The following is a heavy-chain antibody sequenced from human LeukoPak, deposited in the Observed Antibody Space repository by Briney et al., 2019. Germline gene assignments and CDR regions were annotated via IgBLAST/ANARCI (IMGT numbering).Heavy chain of an antibody. J-gene: IGHJ6*02. CDR2: IYPGDSDT. V-gene: IGHV5-51*01. Sequence: GESPKISCKGSGYSFTSYWIGWVRQMPGKGLEWMGTIYPGDSDTRYSPSFQGQVTISADKSISTASLQWSSLKASDTAMYYCARHSAIVVVPAAMWLDVWGQGTTVTVSS. CDR3: ARHSAIVVVPAAMWLDV. CDR1: GYSFTSYW. D-gene: IGHD2-2*01.